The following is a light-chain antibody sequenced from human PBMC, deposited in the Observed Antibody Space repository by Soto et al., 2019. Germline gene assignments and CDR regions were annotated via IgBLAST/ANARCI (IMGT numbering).Light chain of an antibody. CDR3: CSYTTSNTRQIV. J-gene: IGLJ1*01. CDR2: DVS. V-gene: IGLV2-14*03. CDR1: SSDVGGYNY. Sequence: QSVLTQPASVSGSPGKSITISCTGTSSDVGGYNYVSWYQQHPGKAPKFMIYDVSSRPSGVSNRFSGSKSGNTASLTISGLQAEDEADYYCCSYTTSNTRQIVFGTGTKVTVL.